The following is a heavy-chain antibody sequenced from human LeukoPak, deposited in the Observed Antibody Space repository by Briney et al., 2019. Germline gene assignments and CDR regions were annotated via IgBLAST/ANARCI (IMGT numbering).Heavy chain of an antibody. CDR1: GFMFDSFY. CDR3: ARSLIVASEDY. D-gene: IGHD3-22*01. Sequence: KAGGSLRLSCAASGFMFDSFYMGWIRQVPGKGLDYIALISASGAVPYYAESVKGRFTISRDNAKNSVPLQMNSLSADDTAIYYCARSLIVASEDYWGQGTQVTVSS. J-gene: IGHJ4*02. V-gene: IGHV3-11*04. CDR2: ISASGAVP.